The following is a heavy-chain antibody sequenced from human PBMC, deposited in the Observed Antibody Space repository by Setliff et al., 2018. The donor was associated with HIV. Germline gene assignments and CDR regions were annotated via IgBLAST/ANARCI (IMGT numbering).Heavy chain of an antibody. V-gene: IGHV4-34*01. CDR3: ARGRGPMGGDAFDI. J-gene: IGHJ3*02. CDR2: INDSGSI. CDR1: GGSLNTNH. Sequence: SETLSLTCAVYGGSLNTNHWSWIRQSPGKGLEWIGEINDSGSINYNSSLKSRITISADASKNQFSLKLTSMIAADTAMFYCARGRGPMGGDAFDIWGQGTMVTVSS. D-gene: IGHD3-10*01.